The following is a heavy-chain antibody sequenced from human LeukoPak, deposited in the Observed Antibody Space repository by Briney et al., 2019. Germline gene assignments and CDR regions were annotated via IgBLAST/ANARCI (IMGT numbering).Heavy chain of an antibody. CDR1: GGSISSGSYD. Sequence: SQTLSLTCTVSGGSISSGSYDWSWIRQPAGKGLEWIGRIYTSGSTNYNPSLKSRVTISVDTSNNQFSLKLSSVTAPDTAVYYCARGPSGYSSSWYGGGYFDYWGQGTLVTVSS. J-gene: IGHJ4*02. D-gene: IGHD6-13*01. V-gene: IGHV4-61*02. CDR2: IYTSGST. CDR3: ARGPSGYSSSWYGGGYFDY.